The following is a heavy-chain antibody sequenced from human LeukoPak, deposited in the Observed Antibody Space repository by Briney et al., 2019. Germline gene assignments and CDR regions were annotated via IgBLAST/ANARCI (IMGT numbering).Heavy chain of an antibody. V-gene: IGHV3-7*01. CDR1: GFTFSSYW. J-gene: IGHJ4*02. CDR3: ARGKLSFDY. Sequence: GGSLRLSRAASGFTFSSYWMSWVRQAPGKGLEWVANIKQDGSEIDYVDSVKGRFTISRDNAKNSLDLQMNSLRVEDTAVYYCARGKLSFDYSGQGTLVTVSS. D-gene: IGHD4-23*01. CDR2: IKQDGSEI.